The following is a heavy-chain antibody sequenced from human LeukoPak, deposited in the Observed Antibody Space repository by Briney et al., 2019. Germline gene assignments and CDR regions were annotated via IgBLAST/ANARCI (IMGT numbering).Heavy chain of an antibody. V-gene: IGHV4-59*01. CDR2: IYYSGST. J-gene: IGHJ4*02. Sequence: SETLSLTCTVSGGSISSYYWSWIRQPPGKGLEWIGYIYYSGSTNYNPSLKSRVTISVDTSKNQFSLKLSSVTAADTAVYYCARQTYYYDSSGYYQYYFDYWGQGTLVTVSS. CDR3: ARQTYYYDSSGYYQYYFDY. D-gene: IGHD3-22*01. CDR1: GGSISSYY.